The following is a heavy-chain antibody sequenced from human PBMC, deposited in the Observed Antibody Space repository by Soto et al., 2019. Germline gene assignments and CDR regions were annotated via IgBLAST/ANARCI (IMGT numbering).Heavy chain of an antibody. J-gene: IGHJ3*02. CDR2: VYSGGST. CDR3: ARYYDFWSGYYAFDI. CDR1: GFSVSSNY. D-gene: IGHD3-3*01. V-gene: IGHV3-66*01. Sequence: EVQLVESGGGLVQPGGSLRLSCSASGFSVSSNYMSWVRQAPGKGLQWVSLVYSGGSTNYADSVKDRFIISRDNSNNTLYLQMNSLRAEDTAVYYCARYYDFWSGYYAFDIWGQGTVVTVSS.